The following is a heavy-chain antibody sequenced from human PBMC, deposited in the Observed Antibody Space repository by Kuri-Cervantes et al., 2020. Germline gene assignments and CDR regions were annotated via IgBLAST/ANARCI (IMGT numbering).Heavy chain of an antibody. J-gene: IGHJ4*02. D-gene: IGHD3-10*01. CDR2: IYPGDSDT. V-gene: IGHV5-51*01. CDR3: ASSLMVRGVIIFYY. CDR1: GYSFTNYW. Sequence: KVSCKSSGYSFTNYWIGWVRQMPGKGLEWMGIIYPGDSDTRYSPSFQGQVTISADKSISTAYLQWSSLKASDTAMYYCASSLMVRGVIIFYYWGQGTLVTVSS.